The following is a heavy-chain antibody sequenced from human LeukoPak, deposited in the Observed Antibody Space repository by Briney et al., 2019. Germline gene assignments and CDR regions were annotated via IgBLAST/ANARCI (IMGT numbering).Heavy chain of an antibody. CDR2: MNPNSGNT. CDR1: GYTFTSYD. CDR3: ARGMTTVTSYYYYYMDV. J-gene: IGHJ6*03. V-gene: IGHV1-8*03. Sequence: GASVKVSCKASGYTFTSYDINWVRQATGQGLEWMGWMNPNSGNTGYAQKFQGRVTITRNTSISTAYMELSSLRSEDTAVYYCARGMTTVTSYYYYYMDVWGKGTTVTVSS. D-gene: IGHD4-17*01.